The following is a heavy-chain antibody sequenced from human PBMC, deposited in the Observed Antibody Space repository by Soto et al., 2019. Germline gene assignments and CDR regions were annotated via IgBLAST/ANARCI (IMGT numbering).Heavy chain of an antibody. CDR2: INHSGST. CDR3: ARVRVVCSGGSCYYIHYYGMDV. CDR1: GGSFSGYY. J-gene: IGHJ6*02. Sequence: PSETLSLTCAVYGGSFSGYYWSWIRQPPGKGLEWIGEINHSGSTNYNPSLKSRVTISVDTSKNQFSLKLSSVTAADTAVYYCARVRVVCSGGSCYYIHYYGMDVWGQGTTVTVSS. V-gene: IGHV4-34*01. D-gene: IGHD2-15*01.